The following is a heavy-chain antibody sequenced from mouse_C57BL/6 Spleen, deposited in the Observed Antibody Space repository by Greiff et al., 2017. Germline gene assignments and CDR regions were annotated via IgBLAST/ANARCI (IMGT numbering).Heavy chain of an antibody. CDR2: ISGGGGNT. V-gene: IGHV5-9*01. D-gene: IGHD1-1*01. CDR1: GFTFSSYT. CDR3: ARRYGSSLYYAMDY. J-gene: IGHJ4*01. Sequence: EVQRVESGGGLVKPGGSLKLSCAASGFTFSSYTMSWVRQTPEKRLEWVATISGGGGNTYYPDSVKGRFTISRDNAKNTLYLQMSSLRSEDTALYYCARRYGSSLYYAMDYWGQGTSVTVSS.